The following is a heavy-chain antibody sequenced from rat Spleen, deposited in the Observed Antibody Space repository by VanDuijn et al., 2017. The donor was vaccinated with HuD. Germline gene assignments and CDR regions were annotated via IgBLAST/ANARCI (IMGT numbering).Heavy chain of an antibody. CDR2: IWGNGNA. CDR3: ARDPESYYYSSYIPGYFDY. CDR1: GFSLSNYG. V-gene: IGHV2-13*01. D-gene: IGHD1-2*01. J-gene: IGHJ2*01. Sequence: QVQLKESGPGLVQPSQTLSLTCTVSGFSLSNYGVIWVRQPPGKGLEWMGVIWGNGNANYNSALKSRLSISKDTSKSQVFLKMNSLQTEDTATYYCARDPESYYYSSYIPGYFDYWGQGVMVTVSS.